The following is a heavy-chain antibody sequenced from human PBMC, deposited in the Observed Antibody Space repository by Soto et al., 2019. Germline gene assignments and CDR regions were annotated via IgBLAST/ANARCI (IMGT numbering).Heavy chain of an antibody. Sequence: EVQLVESGGGLVQPGGSLRLSCTASGITLSRDWMTWVRQAPGKGLEWVASIKPDGSGEYYLDSVKGRFTISRDNTKNSLYLQANSLRDEDTAMYFCAKLLNGVTALDYWGQGTLVNVSS. V-gene: IGHV3-7*01. CDR1: GITLSRDW. CDR3: AKLLNGVTALDY. J-gene: IGHJ4*02. D-gene: IGHD2-21*02. CDR2: IKPDGSGE.